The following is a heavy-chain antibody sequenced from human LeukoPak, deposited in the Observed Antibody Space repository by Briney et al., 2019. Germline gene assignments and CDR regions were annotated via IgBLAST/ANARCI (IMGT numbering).Heavy chain of an antibody. D-gene: IGHD3-9*01. J-gene: IGHJ3*02. CDR3: ARRDYDILTGYSTDAFDI. Sequence: PSETLPLTCAVSGYSISSGYYWGWIRQPPGKGLEWIGSIYHSGSTYYNPSLRSRVTISVDTSKNQFSLKLSSVTAADTAVYYCARRDYDILTGYSTDAFDIWGQGTMVTVSS. CDR1: GYSISSGYY. V-gene: IGHV4-38-2*01. CDR2: IYHSGST.